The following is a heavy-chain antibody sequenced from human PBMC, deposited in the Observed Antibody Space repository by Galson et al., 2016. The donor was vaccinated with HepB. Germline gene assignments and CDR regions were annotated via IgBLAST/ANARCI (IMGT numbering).Heavy chain of an antibody. CDR3: ARVVSRKTNFGVVITKPFDY. V-gene: IGHV2-70*13. Sequence: PALVKPTQTVTLTCTFSGFSLRASGMCVSWIRQTPGRALEWLALIDWDGDKYYSTSLKTRLTISKDPSRNQVVLRLTNVDPVDTATYYCARVVSRKTNFGVVITKPFDYWGQGTLVTVSS. CDR2: IDWDGDK. J-gene: IGHJ4*02. D-gene: IGHD3-3*01. CDR1: GFSLRASGMC.